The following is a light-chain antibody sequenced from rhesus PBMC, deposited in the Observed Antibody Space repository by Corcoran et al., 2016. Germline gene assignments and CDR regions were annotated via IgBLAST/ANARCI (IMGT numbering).Light chain of an antibody. V-gene: IGKV1-28*03. CDR1: QGISSY. J-gene: IGKJ2*01. CDR2: VAS. CDR3: LQHPSFPYR. Sequence: DIQMTQSPSSLSASVGDTVTITCRASQGISSYLNWFQQKPGKAPKLLSNVASVLESGGPSRFSGCGSGTDFTLTISILQPEDFAFYYCLQHPSFPYRFGQATKVEIK.